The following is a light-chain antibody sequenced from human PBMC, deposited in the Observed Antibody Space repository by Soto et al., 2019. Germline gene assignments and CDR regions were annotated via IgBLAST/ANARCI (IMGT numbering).Light chain of an antibody. J-gene: IGKJ1*01. CDR3: QQYNNWAQA. CDR1: QTINNI. V-gene: IGKV3-15*01. CDR2: GAS. Sequence: VMTQAPAPLSVSRGERATLSCRASQTINNIIAWYQLKYGQVTRLLIYGASTRATDIPARFSGSGSGAAFTVTISSLQSEDFPEYHCQQYNNWAQAFGQGAKVEIK.